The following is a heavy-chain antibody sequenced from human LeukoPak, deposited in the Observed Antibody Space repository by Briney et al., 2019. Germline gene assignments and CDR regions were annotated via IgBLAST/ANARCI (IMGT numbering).Heavy chain of an antibody. V-gene: IGHV3-66*02. CDR3: ARDLGQLFDY. J-gene: IGHJ4*02. D-gene: IGHD2-21*01. Sequence: GGSLRLYCAASGFTVSSNYMSWVRQAPGKGLEWVSVIYSGGSTYYADSVKGRFTISRDNSKNTLYLQMNSLRAEDTAVYYCARDLGQLFDYWGQGTLVTVSS. CDR1: GFTVSSNY. CDR2: IYSGGST.